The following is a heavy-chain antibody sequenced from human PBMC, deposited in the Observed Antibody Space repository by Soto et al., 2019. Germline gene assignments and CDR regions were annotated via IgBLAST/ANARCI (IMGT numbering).Heavy chain of an antibody. V-gene: IGHV2-26*01. CDR1: WFSLHNEKMG. CDR2: IFSNDEK. D-gene: IGHD6-6*01. Sequence: AAAPGKDTGTVGKTCSSWWFSLHNEKMGVSWIRQPPGKALEWLAHIFSNDEKSYSTSLKSRLTISKDTSKSQVVLTMTNMDPVDTATYYCARIRSSGRAAHADYWGQATLVTVSS. CDR3: ARIRSSGRAAHADY. J-gene: IGHJ4*02.